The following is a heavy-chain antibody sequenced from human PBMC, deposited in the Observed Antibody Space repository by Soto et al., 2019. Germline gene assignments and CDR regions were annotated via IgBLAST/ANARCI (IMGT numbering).Heavy chain of an antibody. Sequence: QITLKESGPTLVKTTQTLTLTCTFSGFSFTTNGVGVGWIRQPPGKALEWLALIYWDDDKRYSPSLKSRLTITKDTSRNQVVLTMTHMDPVDTGTYYCALTLSRYLLYYWGQGTLVTVSS. CDR3: ALTLSRYLLYY. V-gene: IGHV2-5*02. CDR1: GFSFTTNGVG. CDR2: IYWDDDK. D-gene: IGHD1-1*01. J-gene: IGHJ4*02.